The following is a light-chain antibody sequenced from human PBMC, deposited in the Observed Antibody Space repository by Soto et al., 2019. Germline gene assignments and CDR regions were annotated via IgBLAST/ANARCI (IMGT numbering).Light chain of an antibody. J-gene: IGKJ1*01. CDR3: QQYNNWPPWT. V-gene: IGKV3D-15*01. CDR2: DAS. CDR1: QSVTNN. Sequence: ILMTQSPAPLSLSPGERATLSCRASQSVTNNLAWNQKKPGQAPRLLIYDASTRATGIPARSRGSGSGTEFTLTISGLQSEDFAVYYCQQYNNWPPWTFGQGTKVEI.